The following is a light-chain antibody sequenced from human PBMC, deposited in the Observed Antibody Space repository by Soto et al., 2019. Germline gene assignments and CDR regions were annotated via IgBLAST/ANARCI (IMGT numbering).Light chain of an antibody. CDR2: DAS. V-gene: IGKV3-20*01. CDR1: QTVRNNY. CDR3: QQFSSYPLT. Sequence: EFLFTQSPATLSLSPGERATLSCRASQTVRNNYLAWYQQIPGQAPRLLIYDASSRDTGIPDRFSGVGSGTDFTLPVSRLEPEDFEVYYGQQFSSYPLTFGGGTKVDI. J-gene: IGKJ4*01.